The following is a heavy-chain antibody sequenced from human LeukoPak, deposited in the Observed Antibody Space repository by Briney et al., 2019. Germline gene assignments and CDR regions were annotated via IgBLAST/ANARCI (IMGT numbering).Heavy chain of an antibody. V-gene: IGHV3-74*01. CDR1: GFTFSNYW. J-gene: IGHJ4*02. CDR3: VRDLILVWTPGDDFDH. Sequence: GGSLRLSCAASGFTFSNYWMHWVRQAPGKGLEWVSRINERATIISYADSVKGRFTISRENTRNTLYLQMNSLTAEDTAVYYCVRDLILVWTPGDDFDHWGQGTLVTVSS. D-gene: IGHD3-16*01. CDR2: INERATII.